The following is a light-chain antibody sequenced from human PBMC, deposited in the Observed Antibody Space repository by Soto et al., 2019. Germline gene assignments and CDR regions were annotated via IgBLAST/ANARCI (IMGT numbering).Light chain of an antibody. CDR1: QSVFSS. Sequence: EIVMTQSPATLSVSPGERATLSCRASQSVFSSLAWYQQRPGQAPRLLIYGSATRATGIPDRFSGSGSGTEFPLPISSRQSEDSAVYSCHQYHSWPAFGQGTKVEIK. CDR3: HQYHSWPA. J-gene: IGKJ1*01. CDR2: GSA. V-gene: IGKV3-15*01.